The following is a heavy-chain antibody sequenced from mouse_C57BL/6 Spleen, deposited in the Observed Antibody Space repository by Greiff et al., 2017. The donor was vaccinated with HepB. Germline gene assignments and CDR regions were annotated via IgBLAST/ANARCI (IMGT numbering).Heavy chain of an antibody. CDR3: ARRRGLGHWYFDV. D-gene: IGHD4-1*01. J-gene: IGHJ1*03. CDR1: GYTFTDYY. CDR2: INPNNGGT. Sequence: EVQLQQSGPELVKPGASVKISCKASGYTFTDYYMNWVKQSHGKSLEWIGDINPNNGGTSYNQKFKGKATLTVDKSSSTAYMELRSLTSEDSAVYYCARRRGLGHWYFDVWGTGTTVTVSS. V-gene: IGHV1-26*01.